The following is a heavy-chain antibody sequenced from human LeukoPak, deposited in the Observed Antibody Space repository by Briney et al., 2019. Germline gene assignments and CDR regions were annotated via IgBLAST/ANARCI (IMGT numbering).Heavy chain of an antibody. V-gene: IGHV3-23*01. CDR2: ISVSGIT. CDR3: AKGFSVRGRFDP. CDR1: GLTFSSNS. D-gene: IGHD2-15*01. Sequence: GGSVRLSCLASGLTFSSNSMSWVRQPPGMGLEWVSGISVSGITVYADSVKGRLTISRDNSKNTLYLQMNNLRAEDTALYYCAKGFSVRGRFDPWGQGTQVTVSS. J-gene: IGHJ5*02.